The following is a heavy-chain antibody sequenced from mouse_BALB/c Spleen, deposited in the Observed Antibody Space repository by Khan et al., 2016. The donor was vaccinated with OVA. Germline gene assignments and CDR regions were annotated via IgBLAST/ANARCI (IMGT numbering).Heavy chain of an antibody. CDR1: GYTFINYW. CDR2: INPSTGYT. D-gene: IGHD1-1*01. Sequence: QIRLVQSGAELAKPGASVKMSCKASGYTFINYWILWVKQRPGQGLEWIGYINPSTGYTEYNQNFKDKATLTADKSSSTAYMQLSSLTSEDSAVYYCARRGLRWDFDYWGQGTTLTVSS. J-gene: IGHJ2*01. V-gene: IGHV1-7*01. CDR3: ARRGLRWDFDY.